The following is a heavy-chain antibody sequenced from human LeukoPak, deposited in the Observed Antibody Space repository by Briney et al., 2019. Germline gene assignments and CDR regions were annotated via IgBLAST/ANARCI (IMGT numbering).Heavy chain of an antibody. J-gene: IGHJ4*02. Sequence: PGGSLRLSCAASGFTFSSYAMHWVRQAPGKGLEWVAVISYDGSNKYYADSVKGRFTISRDTSKNTLYLQMNSLRAEDTAVYYCAREDNFVATIKGYFDYWGQGTLVTVSS. D-gene: IGHD5-12*01. V-gene: IGHV3-30*04. CDR1: GFTFSSYA. CDR3: AREDNFVATIKGYFDY. CDR2: ISYDGSNK.